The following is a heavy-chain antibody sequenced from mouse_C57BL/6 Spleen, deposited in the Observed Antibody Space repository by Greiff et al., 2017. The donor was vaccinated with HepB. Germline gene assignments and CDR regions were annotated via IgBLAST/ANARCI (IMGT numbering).Heavy chain of an antibody. J-gene: IGHJ4*01. CDR3: AKNSGPYYYAMDY. CDR2: IWRGGST. Sequence: VKLMESGPGLVQPSQSLSITCTVSGFSLTSYGVHWVRQSPGKGLEWLGVIWRGGSTDYNAAFMSRLSITKDNSKSQVFFKMNSLQADDTAIYYCAKNSGPYYYAMDYWGQGTSVTVSS. V-gene: IGHV2-5*01. CDR1: GFSLTSYG. D-gene: IGHD3-2*02.